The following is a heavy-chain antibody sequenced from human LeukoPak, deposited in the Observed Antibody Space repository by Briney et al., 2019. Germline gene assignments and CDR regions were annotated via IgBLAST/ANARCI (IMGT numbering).Heavy chain of an antibody. Sequence: GASVKVSCKASGYTFTGYYFHWLRQAPGQGPEWMGWMNPASGVTNVVQKFQAWVTMTRDTSISTAYLELNRLTSDNTAVYYCARGRVALTGTYYFDFWGQGTLVTASS. J-gene: IGHJ4*02. CDR2: MNPASGVT. CDR1: GYTFTGYY. V-gene: IGHV1-2*04. D-gene: IGHD6-19*01. CDR3: ARGRVALTGTYYFDF.